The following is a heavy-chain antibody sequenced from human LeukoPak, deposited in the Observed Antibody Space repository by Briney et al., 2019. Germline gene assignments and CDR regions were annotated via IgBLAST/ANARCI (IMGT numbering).Heavy chain of an antibody. J-gene: IGHJ6*01. V-gene: IGHV3-21*04. CDR1: GFTFSSYS. D-gene: IGHD1-14*01. CDR3: AREFRLAPTTSENYYYYY. CDR2: ISSSSSYI. Sequence: GGSLRLSCAASGFTFSSYSMNWVRQAPGKGLEWVSSISSSSSYIYYADSVKGRFTISRDDSKNSLYLQMNSLKTEDTAVYYCAREFRLAPTTSENYYYYY.